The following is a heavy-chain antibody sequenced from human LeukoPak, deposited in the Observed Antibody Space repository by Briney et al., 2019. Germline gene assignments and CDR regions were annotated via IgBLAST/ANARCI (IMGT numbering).Heavy chain of an antibody. CDR1: GFTFSSYA. D-gene: IGHD3-3*01. Sequence: AGGSLRLSCAASGFTFSSYAMSWVRQAPGKGLEWVSAISGSGGSTYYADSVKGRFTISRDNSKNTLYLQMNSLRAEDTAVYYCAKDSLRFLEWLFGNFDYWGQGTLVTVSS. V-gene: IGHV3-23*01. CDR2: ISGSGGST. CDR3: AKDSLRFLEWLFGNFDY. J-gene: IGHJ4*02.